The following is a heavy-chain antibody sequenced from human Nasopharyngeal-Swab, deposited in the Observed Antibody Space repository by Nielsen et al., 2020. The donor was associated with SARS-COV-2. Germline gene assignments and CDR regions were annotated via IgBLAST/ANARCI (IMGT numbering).Heavy chain of an antibody. Sequence: GESLKISCQGSGYSFSTYWISWVRQMPGKGLEWMGRIDPSDSYSMYSPSFQGHVTFSADKSTSTAFLEWSSLKASDTAMYYCVGHSSTGTYAFANWGQGTLVTVSS. CDR3: VGHSSTGTYAFAN. D-gene: IGHD1-1*01. CDR1: GYSFSTYW. V-gene: IGHV5-10-1*01. J-gene: IGHJ4*02. CDR2: IDPSDSYS.